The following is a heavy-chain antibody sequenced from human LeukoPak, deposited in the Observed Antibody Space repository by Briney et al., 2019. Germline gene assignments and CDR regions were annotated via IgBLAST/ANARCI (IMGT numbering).Heavy chain of an antibody. D-gene: IGHD1-26*01. CDR1: GIAVIGNY. V-gene: IGHV3-53*01. CDR3: AIAQSWDELFDS. J-gene: IGHJ4*02. CDR2: ISINTDT. Sequence: GGSLRLSCAASGIAVIGNYMSWVRQPPGKGLEWVSFISINTDTFYADSVRGRFTISRDSSKNTLFLQMNSLRDEDSAVYYCAIAQSWDELFDSWGQGTLVIVSS.